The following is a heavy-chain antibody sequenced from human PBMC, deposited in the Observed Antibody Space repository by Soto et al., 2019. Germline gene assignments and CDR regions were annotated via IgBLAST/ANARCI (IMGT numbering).Heavy chain of an antibody. V-gene: IGHV3-7*01. Sequence: GGSLRLSCAASGFTFSSYWMSWVRQAPGKGLEWVANIKQDGSEKYYVDSVKGRFTISRDNAKNSLYLQMNSLRAEDTAVYYCARGESGLYYYYYGMDVWGQGTTVTV. J-gene: IGHJ6*02. D-gene: IGHD2-8*02. CDR3: ARGESGLYYYYYGMDV. CDR1: GFTFSSYW. CDR2: IKQDGSEK.